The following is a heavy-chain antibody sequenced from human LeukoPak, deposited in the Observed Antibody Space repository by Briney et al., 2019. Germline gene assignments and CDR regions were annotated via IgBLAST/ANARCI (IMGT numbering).Heavy chain of an antibody. V-gene: IGHV1-46*01. CDR1: GYTFTSYY. D-gene: IGHD3-9*01. J-gene: IGHJ6*03. Sequence: GASVKVSCKASGYTFTSYYMHWVRQAPGQGLEWMGIINPSGGSTSYAQQFQGRVTMTRDMSTSTVYMELSSLRSEDTAVYYCARGARYFDWLLGANYYYYYMDVWGKGTTVTVSS. CDR3: ARGARYFDWLLGANYYYYYMDV. CDR2: INPSGGST.